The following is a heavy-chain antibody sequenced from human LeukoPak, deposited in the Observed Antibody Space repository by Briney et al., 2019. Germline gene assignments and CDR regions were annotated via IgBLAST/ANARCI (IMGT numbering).Heavy chain of an antibody. V-gene: IGHV1-2*02. Sequence: ASVKVSCKVSGYTLTELSMHWVRQAPGQGLEWMGWINPNSGGTNYAQKFQGRVSMTRDTSISTAYMELSRLRSDDTAVYYCASGSSSMLHWGQGTLVTVSS. J-gene: IGHJ4*02. D-gene: IGHD6-6*01. CDR3: ASGSSSMLH. CDR1: GYTLTELS. CDR2: INPNSGGT.